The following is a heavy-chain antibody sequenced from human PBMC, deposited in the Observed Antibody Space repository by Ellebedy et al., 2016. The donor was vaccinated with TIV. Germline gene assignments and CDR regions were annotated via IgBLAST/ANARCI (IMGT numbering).Heavy chain of an antibody. J-gene: IGHJ4*02. Sequence: PGGSLRLSCAASGFTVGTNYMNWIRQAPGKGLEWVSLIFGGGTTYYADSVKGRFTMSSDTSTNMVFLKINSLRAEDTAVYYCARDGGLGELLEGYFDSWGQGTLVTVSS. CDR2: IFGGGTT. CDR1: GFTVGTNY. D-gene: IGHD3-10*01. V-gene: IGHV3-66*01. CDR3: ARDGGLGELLEGYFDS.